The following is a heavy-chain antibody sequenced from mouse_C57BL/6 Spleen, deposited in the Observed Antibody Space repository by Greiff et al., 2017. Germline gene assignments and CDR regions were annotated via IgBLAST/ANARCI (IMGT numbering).Heavy chain of an antibody. D-gene: IGHD3-2*02. CDR3: ARSETAQATGNFDY. CDR1: GYTFTDYY. CDR2: IYPGSGNT. Sequence: QVQLKQSGAELVRPGASVKLSCKASGYTFTDYYINWVKQRPGQGLEWIARIYPGSGNTYYNEKFKGKATLTAEKSSSTAYMQLSSLTSEDSAVYFCARSETAQATGNFDYWGQGTTLTVSS. J-gene: IGHJ2*01. V-gene: IGHV1-76*01.